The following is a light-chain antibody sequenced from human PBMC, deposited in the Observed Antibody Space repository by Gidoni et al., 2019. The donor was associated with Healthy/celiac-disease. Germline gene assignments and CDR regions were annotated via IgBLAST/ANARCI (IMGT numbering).Light chain of an antibody. Sequence: EIVLTKSPGTLSLSPGERATLSCRASQSVSSSYVAWYQQKPGQAPRLLIYGASSRATGLPDRFSGSGSWTDFTLTISILEPEDFAVYYCQQYGSSPPTFGPGTKVGIK. CDR3: QQYGSSPPT. CDR1: QSVSSSY. CDR2: GAS. J-gene: IGKJ3*01. V-gene: IGKV3-20*01.